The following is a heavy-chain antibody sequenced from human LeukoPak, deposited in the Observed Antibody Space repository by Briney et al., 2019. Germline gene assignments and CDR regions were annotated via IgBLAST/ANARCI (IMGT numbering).Heavy chain of an antibody. V-gene: IGHV3-7*01. D-gene: IGHD3-22*01. CDR1: GFTFRTYW. J-gene: IGHJ3*02. Sequence: GGSLRLSCEASGFTFRTYWMRWVRQAPGKGLEWVANIKRDGSEKYYVDSVKGRFTISRDNAKKSLYLQMNSLRVEDTAVYYCSVHYEGVVDIWGQGTMVTVS. CDR2: IKRDGSEK. CDR3: SVHYEGVVDI.